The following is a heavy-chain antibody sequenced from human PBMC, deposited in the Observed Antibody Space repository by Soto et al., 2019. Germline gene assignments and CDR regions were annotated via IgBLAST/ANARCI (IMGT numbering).Heavy chain of an antibody. V-gene: IGHV1-18*01. CDR3: ARDDYGANVPNGGDY. J-gene: IGHJ4*02. CDR2: ISAYNGNT. Sequence: QVQLVQSGAEVKKPGASVKVSCKASGYTFTSYGISWVRQAPGQGLEWMGWISAYNGNTNYAQKLQGRVTMTTDTSTSTANRELRSLRSDDTAVYYCARDDYGANVPNGGDYWGQGTLVTVSS. D-gene: IGHD4-17*01. CDR1: GYTFTSYG.